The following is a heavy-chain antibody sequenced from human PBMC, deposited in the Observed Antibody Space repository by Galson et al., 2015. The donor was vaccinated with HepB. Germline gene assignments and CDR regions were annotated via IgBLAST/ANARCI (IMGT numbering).Heavy chain of an antibody. Sequence: SLRLSCAASGFTFSSYGMHWVRQAPGKGLEWVAIIWYDGSNKYYADSVKGRFTISRDNSKNTLYLQMNSLRAEDTAVYYCARNRGSGVVPGAGFDHWGQGTLVTVSS. CDR2: IWYDGSNK. CDR3: ARNRGSGVVPGAGFDH. D-gene: IGHD2-2*01. CDR1: GFTFSSYG. V-gene: IGHV3-33*01. J-gene: IGHJ4*02.